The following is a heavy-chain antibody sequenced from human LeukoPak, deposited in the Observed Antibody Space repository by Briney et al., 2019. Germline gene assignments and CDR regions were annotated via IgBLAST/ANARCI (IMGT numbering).Heavy chain of an antibody. CDR1: GGSISGYY. CDR2: IYYSGST. Sequence: KSSETLSLTCTVSGGSISGYYWSWIRQPPGKGLEWIGYIYYSGSTNYNPSLKSRVTISVDTSKNQFSLKLSSVTAADTAVYYCARDSKYYDFWSGYYYYYYYGMDVWGQGTTVTVSS. V-gene: IGHV4-59*01. CDR3: ARDSKYYDFWSGYYYYYYYGMDV. D-gene: IGHD3-3*01. J-gene: IGHJ6*02.